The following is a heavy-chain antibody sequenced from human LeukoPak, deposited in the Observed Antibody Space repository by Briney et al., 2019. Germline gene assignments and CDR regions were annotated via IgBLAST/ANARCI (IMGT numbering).Heavy chain of an antibody. D-gene: IGHD3-10*01. CDR2: MNPNSGNT. CDR3: ARAVDGSGSYYIDY. J-gene: IGHJ4*02. V-gene: IGHV1-8*02. Sequence: ASVKVSCKASGYTFTSYDINWVRQATGQGLEWMGWMNPNSGNTGYAQKFQGRVTMTRNTSISTAYMELSSLRSEDTAVYYCARAVDGSGSYYIDYWGQGTLVTVSS. CDR1: GYTFTSYD.